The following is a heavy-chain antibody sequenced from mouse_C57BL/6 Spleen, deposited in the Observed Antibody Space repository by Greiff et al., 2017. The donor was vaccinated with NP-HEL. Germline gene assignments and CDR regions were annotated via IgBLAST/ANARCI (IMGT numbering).Heavy chain of an antibody. CDR2: INPNNGGT. V-gene: IGHV1-18*01. D-gene: IGHD1-1*01. CDR3: ARSLYYYGSSYHAMDY. CDR1: GYTFTDYN. J-gene: IGHJ4*01. Sequence: EVQLQQSGPELVKPGASVKIPCKASGYTFTDYNMDWVKQSHGKSLEWIGDINPNNGGTIYNQKFKGKATLTVDKSSSTAYMELRSLTSEDTAVYYCARSLYYYGSSYHAMDYWGQGTSVTVSS.